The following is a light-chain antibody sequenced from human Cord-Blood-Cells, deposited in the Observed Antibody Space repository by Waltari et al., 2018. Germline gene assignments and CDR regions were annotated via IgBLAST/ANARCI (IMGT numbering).Light chain of an antibody. Sequence: QSALTQPASVSGSPGQSITISCTGTSSAVGSYNLVSWYQQHPGKAPKLMLYAGSKRPSGVSNRFSGSKSGNTASLTISGLQAEDEADYYCCSYAGSSTYVFGTGTKVTVL. CDR2: AGS. CDR3: CSYAGSSTYV. V-gene: IGLV2-23*01. CDR1: SSAVGSYNL. J-gene: IGLJ1*01.